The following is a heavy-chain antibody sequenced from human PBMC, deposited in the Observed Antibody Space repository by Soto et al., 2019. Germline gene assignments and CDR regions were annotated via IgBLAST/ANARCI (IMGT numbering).Heavy chain of an antibody. CDR1: GFNFGDYT. CDR2: IRTKPYGETA. D-gene: IGHD2-8*01. Sequence: PGGSLRLSCTGSGFNFGDYTMTWVRQAPGKGLEWVGLIRTKPYGETAEYVASVKGRFTISRDDAKSLVYLQLNSLKTEDTAVYYCTREFSCTIGACLFDGMDVWGQGTT. CDR3: TREFSCTIGACLFDGMDV. J-gene: IGHJ6*02. V-gene: IGHV3-49*04.